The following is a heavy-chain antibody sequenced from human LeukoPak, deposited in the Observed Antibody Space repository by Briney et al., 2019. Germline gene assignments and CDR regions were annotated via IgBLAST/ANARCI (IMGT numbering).Heavy chain of an antibody. CDR2: IYAGDSDK. CDR3: ARIIAAAGTWVDY. J-gene: IGHJ4*02. Sequence: GESLKISCKGSGYSFTSYWIGWVRQMPGKGLEWMGIIYAGDSDKRYSPSVQGQVTISADKSISTAYLQWSSLKASDTAMYYCARIIAAAGTWVDYWGQGTLVTVSS. V-gene: IGHV5-51*01. D-gene: IGHD6-13*01. CDR1: GYSFTSYW.